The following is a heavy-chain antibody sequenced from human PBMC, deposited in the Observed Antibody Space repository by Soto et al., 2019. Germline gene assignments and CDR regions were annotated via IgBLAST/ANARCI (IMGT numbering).Heavy chain of an antibody. V-gene: IGHV4-31*03. Sequence: TLSLTCPVSGGSISSGGYYWSWIRQHPGKGLEWIGYIYYSGSTYYNPSLRSRVTISVDTSKNQFSLKLSSVTAADTAVYYCARFALGELLGAFDIWGQGTMVTV. CDR3: ARFALGELLGAFDI. CDR1: GGSISSGGYY. CDR2: IYYSGST. J-gene: IGHJ3*02. D-gene: IGHD1-26*01.